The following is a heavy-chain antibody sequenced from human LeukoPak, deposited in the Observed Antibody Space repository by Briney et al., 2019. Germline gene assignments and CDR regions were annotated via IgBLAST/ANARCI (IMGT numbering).Heavy chain of an antibody. CDR3: ARDRSVGYFDY. Sequence: GRSLRLSCGASGFTFRNHGMHWVRQAPGKGLEWVAVIWYDGSNKYYADSVKGRFTVSRDNSKNTLYLQMNSLRAEDTAVYYCARDRSVGYFDYWGQGILVTVSS. J-gene: IGHJ4*02. CDR2: IWYDGSNK. D-gene: IGHD1-26*01. V-gene: IGHV3-33*01. CDR1: GFTFRNHG.